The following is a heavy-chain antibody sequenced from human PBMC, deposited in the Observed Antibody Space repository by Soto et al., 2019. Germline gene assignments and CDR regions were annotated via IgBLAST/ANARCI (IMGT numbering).Heavy chain of an antibody. D-gene: IGHD3-10*01. CDR2: IHHGGSP. V-gene: IGHV4-38-2*02. CDR1: GYSISSGYY. CDR3: AKDSDNFDYYAHGFDY. Sequence: SETLSLTCAVSGYSISSGYYWGWIRQSPGKGLEWIGSIHHGGSPLYNPSLKGRVTVSRDNSKNTLYLQMNSLRAEDTAVYYCAKDSDNFDYYAHGFDYWGQGTLVTVSS. J-gene: IGHJ4*02.